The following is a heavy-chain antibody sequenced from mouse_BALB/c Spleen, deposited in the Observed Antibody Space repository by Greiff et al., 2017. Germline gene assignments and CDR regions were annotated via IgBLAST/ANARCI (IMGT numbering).Heavy chain of an antibody. J-gene: IGHJ1*01. D-gene: IGHD1-1*01. CDR3: TRLYGSSWYFDV. V-gene: IGHV1-5*01. Sequence: VQLQQSGAELAKPGASVKMSCKASGYTFTSYWMHWVKQRPGQGLEWIGAIYPGNSDTSYNQKFKGKAKLTAVTSASTAYMELSSLTNEDSAVDYCTRLYGSSWYFDVWGAGTTVTVSS. CDR1: GYTFTSYW. CDR2: IYPGNSDT.